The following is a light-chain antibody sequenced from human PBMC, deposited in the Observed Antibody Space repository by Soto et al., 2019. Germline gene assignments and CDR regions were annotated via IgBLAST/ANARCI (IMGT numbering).Light chain of an antibody. CDR3: SSYTSDSSYV. CDR2: AVS. V-gene: IGLV2-14*01. J-gene: IGLJ1*01. CDR1: SSDVGLYDY. Sequence: QSVLTQPASVSGSPGQSITISCTGTSSDVGLYDYVSWYQQHPGKAPQLMIYAVSNRPSGVSNRFSASQSGNTASLFISGLQAADEADYYCSSYTSDSSYVLGSGTKVTVL.